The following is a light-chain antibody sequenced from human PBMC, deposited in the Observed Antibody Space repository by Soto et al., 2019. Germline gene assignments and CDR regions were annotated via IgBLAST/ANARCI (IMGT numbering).Light chain of an antibody. CDR3: QQQDSYPLT. CDR1: QSINNY. V-gene: IGKV1-17*03. Sequence: DIQMTQSPSAVSASVGDRVTITCRASQSINNYLAWFQQKPGKVPKRLIYVASSLQSGVPSRFSGSGSGTEFTLTISSLQPEDFASYYCQQQDSYPLTFGGGTKVEIK. CDR2: VAS. J-gene: IGKJ4*01.